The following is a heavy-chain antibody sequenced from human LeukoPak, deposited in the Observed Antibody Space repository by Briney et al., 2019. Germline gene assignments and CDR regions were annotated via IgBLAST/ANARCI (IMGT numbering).Heavy chain of an antibody. V-gene: IGHV1-8*03. J-gene: IGHJ5*02. CDR2: MNPNSGNT. Sequence: GASVKVSCKASGYTFTSYDINWVRQATGQGLEWMGWMNPNSGNTGYAQKFQGRVTITRNTSISTAYMELSSLRSEDTAVYYCARSYSRWRTIGNWFDPWGQGTLVTVSS. D-gene: IGHD2-21*01. CDR1: GYTFTSYD. CDR3: ARSYSRWRTIGNWFDP.